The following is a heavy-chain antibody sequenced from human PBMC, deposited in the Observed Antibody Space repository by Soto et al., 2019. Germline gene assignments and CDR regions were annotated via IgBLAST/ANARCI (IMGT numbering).Heavy chain of an antibody. J-gene: IGHJ3*02. Sequence: QLQLQESGSGLVKPSQTLSLTCVVSGDSITTNNYAWSWIRQSPGKALEWIGNIYHGGSPYYTPSLKSRLTITADTTKNLLSLELAIVTAADTAVYFCARKADTFSDSFDIWGRGTMVTVSS. CDR3: ARKADTFSDSFDI. CDR1: GDSITTNNYA. CDR2: IYHGGSP. D-gene: IGHD5-18*01. V-gene: IGHV4-30-2*06.